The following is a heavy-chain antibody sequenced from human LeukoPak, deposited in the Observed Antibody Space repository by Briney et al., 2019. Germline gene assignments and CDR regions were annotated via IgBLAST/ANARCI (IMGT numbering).Heavy chain of an antibody. Sequence: PSETLSLTCTVSGYSISSGYYWGWIRQPPGKGLEWIGCIYHSGSTYYNPSLKSRVTISVDTSKNQFSLKLSSVTAADTAVYYCARDPGIAAADTEFDYWGQGTLVTVSS. CDR3: ARDPGIAAADTEFDY. J-gene: IGHJ4*02. V-gene: IGHV4-38-2*02. CDR1: GYSISSGYY. CDR2: IYHSGST. D-gene: IGHD6-13*01.